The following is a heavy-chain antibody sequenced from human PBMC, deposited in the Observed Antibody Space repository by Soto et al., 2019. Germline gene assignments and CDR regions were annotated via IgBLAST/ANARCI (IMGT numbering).Heavy chain of an antibody. CDR3: ARDLRYCSGGSCTEAFDI. CDR1: GGSISSYY. CDR2: IYSSGST. J-gene: IGHJ3*02. D-gene: IGHD2-15*01. Sequence: PSETLSLTCTVSGGSISSYYWSWIRQPPGKGLEWIGYIYSSGSTNYNPSLKSRVTISVDTSKNQFSLKLSSVTAADTAVYYCARDLRYCSGGSCTEAFDIWGQGTMVTVSS. V-gene: IGHV4-59*08.